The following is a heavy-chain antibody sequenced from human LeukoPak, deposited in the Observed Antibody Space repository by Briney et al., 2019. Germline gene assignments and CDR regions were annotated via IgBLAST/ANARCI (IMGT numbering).Heavy chain of an antibody. CDR3: SNDGGSYLWDY. V-gene: IGHV3-23*01. J-gene: IGHJ4*02. CDR1: GFTFSSYA. CDR2: ISGSGGST. Sequence: GGSLRLSCAASGFTFSSYAMSWVRQAPGKGLEWVSAISGSGGSTYYADSVKGRFTISRDNSKNTLYLQMNSLRAEDTAVYYCSNDGGSYLWDYWGQGTLVTVSS. D-gene: IGHD3-10*01.